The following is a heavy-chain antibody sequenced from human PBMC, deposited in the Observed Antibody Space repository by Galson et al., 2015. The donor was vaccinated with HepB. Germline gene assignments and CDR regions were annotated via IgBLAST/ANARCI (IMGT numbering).Heavy chain of an antibody. V-gene: IGHV5-10-1*01. CDR1: EYSFTSYW. CDR2: IDPSDSYT. J-gene: IGHJ6*02. Sequence: QSGAEVKKPGESLRISCKGSEYSFTSYWITWVRQMPGKGLEWMGTIDPSDSYTNYSPSFQGHVTISADKSISTAYLQWTSLKASDTAMYYCARQRLPVGITFGFYGMDVWGQGTTVTVSS. D-gene: IGHD3-16*01. CDR3: ARQRLPVGITFGFYGMDV.